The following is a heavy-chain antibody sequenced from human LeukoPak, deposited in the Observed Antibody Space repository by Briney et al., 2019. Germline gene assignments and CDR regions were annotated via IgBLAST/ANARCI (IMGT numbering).Heavy chain of an antibody. J-gene: IGHJ6*02. D-gene: IGHD3-3*01. CDR1: GYTFTSYA. CDR3: ARDWLVPSPYDFWSGYYVWYYYGMDV. CDR2: INTNTGNP. Sequence: ASVKVSCKASGYTFTSYAMNWVRQAPGQGLEWMGWINTNTGNPTYAQGFTGRFVFSLDTSVSTAYLQISSLKAEDTAVYYCARDWLVPSPYDFWSGYYVWYYYGMDVWGQGTTVTVSS. V-gene: IGHV7-4-1*02.